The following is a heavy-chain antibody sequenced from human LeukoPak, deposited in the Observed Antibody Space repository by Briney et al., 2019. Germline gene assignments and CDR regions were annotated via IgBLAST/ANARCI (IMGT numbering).Heavy chain of an antibody. V-gene: IGHV3-30*04. D-gene: IGHD5-18*01. CDR3: ARAGYHESREHFDY. CDR1: GFALSSYA. CDR2: ISYDENTK. J-gene: IGHJ4*02. Sequence: AGGSLRLSCAASGFALSSYAMHWVRQAPGKGLEWVAVISYDENTKEHADSVKGRFTISRDTSKNTLYLQMNSLRTEDTAVYYCARAGYHESREHFDYWGQGTLVTLSS.